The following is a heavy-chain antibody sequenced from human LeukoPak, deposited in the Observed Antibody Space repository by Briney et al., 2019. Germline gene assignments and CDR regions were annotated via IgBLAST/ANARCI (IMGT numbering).Heavy chain of an antibody. V-gene: IGHV3-53*01. CDR1: GFTVSSNY. J-gene: IGHJ5*02. CDR3: ARGQGASRGWFDP. Sequence: PGGSLRLSCAASGFTVSSNYVSWVRQAPGKGLEWVSVFYGGGSTYYADSVQGRFTLSRDNSKNTVYLQMNSLRAEDTAVYYCARGQGASRGWFDPWRQGTLVTVSS. CDR2: FYGGGST. D-gene: IGHD4/OR15-4a*01.